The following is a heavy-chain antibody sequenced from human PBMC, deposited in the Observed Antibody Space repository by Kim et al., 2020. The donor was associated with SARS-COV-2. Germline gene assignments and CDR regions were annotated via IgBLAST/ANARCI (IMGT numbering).Heavy chain of an antibody. CDR2: ISWNSGSI. J-gene: IGHJ6*02. Sequence: GGSLRLSCAASGFTFDDYAMHWVRQAPGKGLEWVSGISWNSGSIYYADSVKGRFTISRDNAKNSLYLQVNSLRTEDTAFYYCAKDRVAVAGPNYYYYYGMDVWGQGTTVTVSS. V-gene: IGHV3-9*01. CDR1: GFTFDDYA. CDR3: AKDRVAVAGPNYYYYYGMDV. D-gene: IGHD6-19*01.